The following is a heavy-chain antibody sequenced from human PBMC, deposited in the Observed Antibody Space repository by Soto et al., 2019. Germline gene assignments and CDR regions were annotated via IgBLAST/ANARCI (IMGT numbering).Heavy chain of an antibody. CDR2: IYSTGTT. Sequence: SETLSLTCTVAGGSISSSNYFWGWIRQPPGKGLEWIGSIYSTGTTYYSPSLKSRVTISADTSKSQFSLKLGSVTAADTAVYYCALLLRGNRNYFDYWGQGALVTVSS. D-gene: IGHD3-10*01. CDR1: GGSISSSNYF. V-gene: IGHV4-39*01. CDR3: ALLLRGNRNYFDY. J-gene: IGHJ4*02.